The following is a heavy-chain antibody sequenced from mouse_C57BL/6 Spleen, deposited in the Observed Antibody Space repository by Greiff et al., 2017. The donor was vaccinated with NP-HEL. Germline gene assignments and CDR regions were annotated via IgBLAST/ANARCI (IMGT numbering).Heavy chain of an antibody. Sequence: EVKLQESGPELVKPGASVKMSCKASGYTFTDYNMHWVNQSHGKSLEWIGYINPNNGGTSYNQKFKGKATLTVNKSSSTAYVQLRSLTSEESAGYNRARVYYNGRRFDDWGKGTTLTVSS. CDR1: GYTFTDYN. CDR3: ARVYYNGRRFDD. D-gene: IGHD1-1*01. CDR2: INPNNGGT. V-gene: IGHV1-22*01. J-gene: IGHJ2*01.